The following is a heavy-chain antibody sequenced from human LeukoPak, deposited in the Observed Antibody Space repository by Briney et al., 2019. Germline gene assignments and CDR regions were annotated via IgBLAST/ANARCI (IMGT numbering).Heavy chain of an antibody. D-gene: IGHD3-22*01. CDR2: ISGSGGST. Sequence: HSGGSLRLSCAASGFTFSSYSMNWVRQAPGKGLEWVSAISGSGGSTYYADSVKGRFTISRDNSKNTLYLQMNSLRAEDTAVYYCAKVIVVVITVFDYWGQGTLVTVSS. V-gene: IGHV3-23*01. CDR1: GFTFSSYS. J-gene: IGHJ4*02. CDR3: AKVIVVVITVFDY.